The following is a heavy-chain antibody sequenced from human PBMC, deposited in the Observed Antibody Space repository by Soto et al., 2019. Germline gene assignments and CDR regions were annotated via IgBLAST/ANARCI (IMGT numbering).Heavy chain of an antibody. CDR1: GGSISSYY. CDR2: IYYSGST. J-gene: IGHJ4*02. V-gene: IGHV4-59*01. CDR3: ARGMHYYDSSGFDY. Sequence: PSETLSLTCTVSGGSISSYYWSWIRQPPGKGLEWIGYIYYSGSTNYNPSLKSRVTISVDTSKNQFSLKLSSVTAADTAVYYCARGMHYYDSSGFDYWGQGTLVTVSS. D-gene: IGHD3-22*01.